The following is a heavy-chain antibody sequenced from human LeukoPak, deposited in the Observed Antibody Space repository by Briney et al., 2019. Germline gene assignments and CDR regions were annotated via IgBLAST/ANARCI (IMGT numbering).Heavy chain of an antibody. CDR1: GYSISSGYY. Sequence: SETLSLTCTVSGYSISSGYYWGWIRQPPGKGLERIGSICHSGSTNYNPSLKSRVTISVDTSKNQFSLKLSSVTAADTAVYYCARAIAAANWFDPWGQGTLVTVSS. D-gene: IGHD6-13*01. J-gene: IGHJ5*02. CDR3: ARAIAAANWFDP. CDR2: ICHSGST. V-gene: IGHV4-38-2*02.